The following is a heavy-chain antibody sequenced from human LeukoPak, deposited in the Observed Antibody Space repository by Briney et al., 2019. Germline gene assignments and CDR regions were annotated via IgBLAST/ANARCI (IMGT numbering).Heavy chain of an antibody. CDR3: ARSYSSGPLDY. D-gene: IGHD3-22*01. Sequence: ASVKVSCKASGYTFTNYGISWVRQAPGQGLEWMGWISAYHGDTNYAQKLQGRVTMATDTSTSTAYMELRSLRSDDTAVYYCARSYSSGPLDYWGQGTLVTASS. J-gene: IGHJ4*02. V-gene: IGHV1-18*01. CDR1: GYTFTNYG. CDR2: ISAYHGDT.